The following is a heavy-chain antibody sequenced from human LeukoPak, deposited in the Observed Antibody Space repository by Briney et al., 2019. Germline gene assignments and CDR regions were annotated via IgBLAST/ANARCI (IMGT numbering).Heavy chain of an antibody. CDR3: ASQLYYYGSGSYYPV. D-gene: IGHD3-10*01. CDR2: IYYSGST. CDR1: GGSISSSSYY. J-gene: IGHJ6*02. V-gene: IGHV4-39*01. Sequence: SETLSLTCTVSGGSISSSSYYWGWIRRPPGKGLEWIGSIYYSGSTYYNPSLKSRATISVDTSKNQFSLKLSSVTAADTAVYYCASQLYYYGSGSYYPVWGQGTTVTVSS.